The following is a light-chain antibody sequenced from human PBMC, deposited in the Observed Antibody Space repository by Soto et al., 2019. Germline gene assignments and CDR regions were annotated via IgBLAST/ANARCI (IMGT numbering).Light chain of an antibody. CDR2: GAS. CDR1: QSVSSSY. CDR3: QQYSGSPMYT. Sequence: EIVLTQSPGTLSLSPGERATLSCRASQSVSSSYLAWYQQQPGQAPRLLIYGASSRATGISDRFSGSGSGTDFTLTISRLEPEDFAVYYWQQYSGSPMYTFGQGTKLEIK. V-gene: IGKV3-20*01. J-gene: IGKJ2*01.